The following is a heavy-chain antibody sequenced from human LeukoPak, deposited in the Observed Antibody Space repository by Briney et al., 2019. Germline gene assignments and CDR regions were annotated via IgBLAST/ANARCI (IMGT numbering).Heavy chain of an antibody. J-gene: IGHJ4*02. D-gene: IGHD6-19*01. V-gene: IGHV3-43*02. CDR2: ISGDGGST. CDR3: AKEVGYSSGWQYYFDY. Sequence: GGSLRLSCAASGFTFDDYAMHWVRQAPGKGLEWVSLISGDGGSTYYADSVKGRFTISRDNSKNSLYLQMNSLRTEDTALYYCAKEVGYSSGWQYYFDYWGQGSLVTVSS. CDR1: GFTFDDYA.